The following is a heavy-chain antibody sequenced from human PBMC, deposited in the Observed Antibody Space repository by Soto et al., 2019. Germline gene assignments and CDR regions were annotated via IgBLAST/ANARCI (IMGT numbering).Heavy chain of an antibody. D-gene: IGHD1-7*01. Sequence: ASVKVSCKASGYTFTSYGISWVRQAPGQGLEWMGWISAYNGNTNYAQKLQGRVTMTTDTSTSTAYMELRSLRSDDTAVYYCARNNWNYGGGYYYYGMDVWGQGTTVTVSS. V-gene: IGHV1-18*01. CDR1: GYTFTSYG. CDR2: ISAYNGNT. J-gene: IGHJ6*02. CDR3: ARNNWNYGGGYYYYGMDV.